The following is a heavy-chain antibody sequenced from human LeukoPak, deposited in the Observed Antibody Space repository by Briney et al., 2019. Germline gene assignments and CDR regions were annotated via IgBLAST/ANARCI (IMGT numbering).Heavy chain of an antibody. Sequence: GGSLRLSCAASGFTFSSYAMHWVRQAPGKGLEWVAGIRYDGSDRSYADPVKGRFTISRDNSKNTVDLQMNSLRAEDTAVYYCARDNWGDGGYYRTLDYRGQGTLVTVSS. CDR1: GFTFSSYA. CDR2: IRYDGSDR. CDR3: ARDNWGDGGYYRTLDY. J-gene: IGHJ4*02. D-gene: IGHD3-22*01. V-gene: IGHV3-33*08.